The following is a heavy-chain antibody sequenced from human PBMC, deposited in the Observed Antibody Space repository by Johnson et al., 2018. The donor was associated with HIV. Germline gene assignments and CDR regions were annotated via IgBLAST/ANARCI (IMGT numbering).Heavy chain of an antibody. V-gene: IGHV3-30-3*01. CDR2: ISYDGSNK. Sequence: QAQLVESGGGVVQPGRSLRLSCAASGFTFSSYAMHWVRQAPGKGLEWVAVISYDGSNKYYADSVKGRFTISRDNAKNSLYLQMNSLRAEDTAVYYCASLDAFDIWGQGTMVTVSS. J-gene: IGHJ3*02. CDR1: GFTFSSYA. CDR3: ASLDAFDI.